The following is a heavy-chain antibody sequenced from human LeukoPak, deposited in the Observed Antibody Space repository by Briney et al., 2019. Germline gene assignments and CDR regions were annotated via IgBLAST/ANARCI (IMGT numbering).Heavy chain of an antibody. J-gene: IGHJ6*02. CDR2: VSSSGGST. D-gene: IGHD3-9*01. CDR1: GFTFNSYV. Sequence: GGSLRLSCAASGFTFNSYVMSWVRLAPGKGLEWVSVVSSSGGSTYYADSVRGRFTISRDNSKNTLFLQMNSLRAEDTAVYYCAKNHDILTGYWYYGMNVWGQGATVTVSS. V-gene: IGHV3-23*01. CDR3: AKNHDILTGYWYYGMNV.